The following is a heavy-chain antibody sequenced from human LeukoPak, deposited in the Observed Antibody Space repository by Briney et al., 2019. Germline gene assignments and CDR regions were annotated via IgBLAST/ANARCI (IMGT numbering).Heavy chain of an antibody. D-gene: IGHD2-2*01. CDR3: ARHQPYCSSTSCYDLDAFDI. CDR1: GGSISSSSYY. CDR2: IYYSGST. V-gene: IGHV4-39*01. Sequence: PSETLSLTGTVSGGSISSSSYYWGWIRQPPGKGLEWIGSIYYSGSTYYNPSLKSRVTISVDTSKNQFSLKLSSVTAADTAVYYCARHQPYCSSTSCYDLDAFDIWGQGTMVTVSS. J-gene: IGHJ3*02.